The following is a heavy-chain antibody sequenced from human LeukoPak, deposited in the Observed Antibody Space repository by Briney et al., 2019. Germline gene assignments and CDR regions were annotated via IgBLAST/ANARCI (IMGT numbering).Heavy chain of an antibody. V-gene: IGHV3-23*01. CDR2: LLRRGGRA. Sequence: GWALTLSCAASGFTFSDFAMTWVRPAPSKGLDWVSTLLRRGGRAYYADSVKDRLTNPREDSRDTLFLQMNSLRGEGRAMFYCAKDRLASGYSWFDFWGQGTRVTVSS. CDR3: AKDRLASGYSWFDF. CDR1: GFTFSDFA. D-gene: IGHD3-22*01. J-gene: IGHJ1*01.